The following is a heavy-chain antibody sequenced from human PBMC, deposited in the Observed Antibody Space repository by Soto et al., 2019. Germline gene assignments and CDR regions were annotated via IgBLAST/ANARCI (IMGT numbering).Heavy chain of an antibody. CDR1: DDKRRGYG. CDR3: ARDGYCSGGSCPLYNNWFDP. Sequence: ALLTKSDTRSLLDDKRRGYGGICIRQKDGQGLEWIGRIYTSGSTNYNPSLKSRVTMSVDTSKNQFSLKLSSVTAADTAVYYCARDGYCSGGSCPLYNNWFDPRGQGTLVTVSS. CDR2: IYTSGST. V-gene: IGHV4-4*07. D-gene: IGHD2-15*01. J-gene: IGHJ5*02.